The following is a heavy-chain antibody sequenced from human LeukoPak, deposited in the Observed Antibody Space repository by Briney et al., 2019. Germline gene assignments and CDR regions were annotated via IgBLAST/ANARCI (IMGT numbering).Heavy chain of an antibody. CDR3: ARSRSGYCSGGTCYGGSYFDY. CDR1: GYTFTSYG. J-gene: IGHJ4*02. Sequence: ASVKVSCKASGYTFTSYGISWVRQAPGQGLEWMGWISAYNGNTNYAQKLQGRVTMTTDTSTSTAYMELSRLRSDDTAVYYCARSRSGYCSGGTCYGGSYFDYWGQGTLVTVSS. CDR2: ISAYNGNT. V-gene: IGHV1-18*01. D-gene: IGHD2-15*01.